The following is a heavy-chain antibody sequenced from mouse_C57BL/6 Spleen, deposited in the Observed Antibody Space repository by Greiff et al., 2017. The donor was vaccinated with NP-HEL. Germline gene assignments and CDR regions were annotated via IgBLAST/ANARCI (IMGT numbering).Heavy chain of an antibody. CDR3: TRSVGWQEYFDY. V-gene: IGHV1-15*01. Sequence: QVQLQQSGAELVRPGASVTLSCKASGYTFTDYEMHWVKQTPVHGLEWIGAIDPETGGTAYNQKFKGKAILTADKSSSTAYMELRSLTSEDSAGYYCTRSVGWQEYFDYWGQGTTLTVSS. CDR1: GYTFTDYE. J-gene: IGHJ2*01. CDR2: IDPETGGT. D-gene: IGHD2-3*01.